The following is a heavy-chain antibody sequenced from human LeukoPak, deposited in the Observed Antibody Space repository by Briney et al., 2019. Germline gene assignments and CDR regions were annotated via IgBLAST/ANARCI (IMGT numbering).Heavy chain of an antibody. Sequence: GGSLRLSCAASGFTFDDYGMSWVRQVPGKGLEWVSGINWNGGSTGYADPVKGRFTISTGNAKNSLYLQMNSLRAEDTALYYCARSGYSSGWYYWGQGTLVTVSS. CDR1: GFTFDDYG. V-gene: IGHV3-20*04. CDR3: ARSGYSSGWYY. D-gene: IGHD6-19*01. J-gene: IGHJ4*02. CDR2: INWNGGST.